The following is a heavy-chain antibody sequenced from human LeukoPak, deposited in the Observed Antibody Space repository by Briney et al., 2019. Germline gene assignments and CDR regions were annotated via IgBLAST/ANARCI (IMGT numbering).Heavy chain of an antibody. CDR3: ARDPVSIGSRMNSDY. CDR2: ISNDGNNK. D-gene: IGHD3-10*01. Sequence: PGGSLRLSCAASGFAFSSYAMHWVRQAPGKGLEWVALISNDGNNKYHADSVKGRFTISRDNSKKSLYLQMNSLRAEDTALYCCARDPVSIGSRMNSDYWGQGTLVTVS. J-gene: IGHJ4*02. V-gene: IGHV3-30-3*01. CDR1: GFAFSSYA.